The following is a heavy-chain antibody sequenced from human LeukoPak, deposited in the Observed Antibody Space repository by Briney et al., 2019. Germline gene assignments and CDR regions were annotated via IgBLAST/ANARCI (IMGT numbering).Heavy chain of an antibody. J-gene: IGHJ6*02. V-gene: IGHV4-4*02. CDR2: IYHSGNT. CDR3: ERLWGYDGYAPYGMDV. Sequence: SETLSLTCAVSCGSISSSNWWSWVRQPAGEGLEWTGEIYHSGNTNYNPSLKSRVTISVDKSRNQFSLTLSSVTAADTAVYYCERLWGYDGYAPYGMDVWGQGTTVTVSS. D-gene: IGHD5-12*01. CDR1: CGSISSSNW.